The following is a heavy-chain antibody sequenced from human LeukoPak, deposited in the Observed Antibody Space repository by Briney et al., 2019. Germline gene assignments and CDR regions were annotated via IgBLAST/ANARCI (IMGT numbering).Heavy chain of an antibody. J-gene: IGHJ5*02. V-gene: IGHV4-34*01. CDR3: ARGYDFWSGYYRFLWFDP. D-gene: IGHD3-3*01. Sequence: SETLSLTCAVYGGSLSGYYWSWIRQPPGKGLEWIGEINHSGSTNYNPSLKSRVTISVDTSKNQFSLKLSSVTAADTAVYYCARGYDFWSGYYRFLWFDPWGQGTLVTVSS. CDR1: GGSLSGYY. CDR2: INHSGST.